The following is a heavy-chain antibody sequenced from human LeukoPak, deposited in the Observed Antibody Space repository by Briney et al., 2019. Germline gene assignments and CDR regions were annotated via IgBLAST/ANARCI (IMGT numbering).Heavy chain of an antibody. Sequence: GGSLRLSCAASGFTFNNYWMHWVRQAPGKGLVWVSGINTDGSSTTYADSVKGRFTISRDNAKNTLYLQMNSLTAEDTAVYYCARRWNYGRNYYIDVWGNGATVSVSS. V-gene: IGHV3-74*03. D-gene: IGHD1-7*01. CDR1: GFTFNNYW. J-gene: IGHJ6*03. CDR2: INTDGSST. CDR3: ARRWNYGRNYYIDV.